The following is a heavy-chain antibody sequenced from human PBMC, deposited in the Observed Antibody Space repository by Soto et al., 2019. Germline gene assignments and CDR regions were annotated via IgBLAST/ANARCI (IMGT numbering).Heavy chain of an antibody. Sequence: QVQLVESGGGVVQPGRSLRLSCAASGFTFSSYGMHWVRQAPGKGLEWVAVIWYDGSNKYYADSVKGRFTISRDNSKNPLYLQMNGLGAEDTAVYYCARDSDVYDFWSGSTRPYYYYGMDVWGQGTTVTVSS. J-gene: IGHJ6*02. CDR2: IWYDGSNK. CDR1: GFTFSSYG. D-gene: IGHD3-3*01. CDR3: ARDSDVYDFWSGSTRPYYYYGMDV. V-gene: IGHV3-33*01.